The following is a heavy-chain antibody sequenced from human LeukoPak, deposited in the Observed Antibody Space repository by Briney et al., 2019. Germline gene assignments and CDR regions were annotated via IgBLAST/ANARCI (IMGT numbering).Heavy chain of an antibody. D-gene: IGHD1-1*01. CDR3: AKDRYRYKWNDVVPDY. CDR2: ISYDGSNK. J-gene: IGHJ4*02. V-gene: IGHV3-30*18. CDR1: GFTFSNYG. Sequence: GRSLRLSCAASGFTFSNYGMHWVRQAPGKGLEWVAVISYDGSNKYYADSVKGRFTISRDNSKNTLYLQANSLTAEDTAVYYCAKDRYRYKWNDVVPDYWGQGNLVTVSS.